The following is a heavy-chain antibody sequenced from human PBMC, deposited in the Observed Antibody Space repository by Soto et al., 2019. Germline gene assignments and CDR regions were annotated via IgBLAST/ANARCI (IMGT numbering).Heavy chain of an antibody. Sequence: QVQLVESGGGVVQPGGSLRLSCAASGFTFNNYGMHWVRQAPGKGLEWVAVIWHDGSGNYYANSVKGRFTISRDNSKNTLYLQMSSLRVEDTAVYFCARRQISPPTRGAAAARGGMDVWGHGTTVTVSS. CDR2: IWHDGSGN. D-gene: IGHD6-13*01. V-gene: IGHV3-33*01. CDR3: ARRQISPPTRGAAAARGGMDV. J-gene: IGHJ6*02. CDR1: GFTFNNYG.